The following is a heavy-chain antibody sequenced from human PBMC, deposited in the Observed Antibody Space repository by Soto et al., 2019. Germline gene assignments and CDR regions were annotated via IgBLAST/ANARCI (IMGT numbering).Heavy chain of an antibody. J-gene: IGHJ6*02. Sequence: ASVKVACKTSGCTLRIYVISCVLQAPGQGLEWMGWISAYNGNTNYAQKLQGRVTMTTDTSTSTAYMELRSLRSDDTAVYYCARDMPRSRYPMSYYGMDVWGQGTTVTVSS. CDR3: ARDMPRSRYPMSYYGMDV. V-gene: IGHV1-18*01. CDR1: GCTLRIYV. CDR2: ISAYNGNT. D-gene: IGHD2-2*01.